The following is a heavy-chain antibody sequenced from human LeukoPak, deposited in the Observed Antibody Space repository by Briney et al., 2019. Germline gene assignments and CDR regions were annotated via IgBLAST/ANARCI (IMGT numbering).Heavy chain of an antibody. CDR1: GYTFTNSG. Sequence: ASVKVSCKASGYTFTNSGINWVRQAPGQGLEWMGWISAYNGNTNYAQKLQGRVTMTTDTSTSTAYMELRSLRSADTAVYYCARIVVVVPAATPFDYWGQGTLVTVSS. J-gene: IGHJ4*02. CDR2: ISAYNGNT. CDR3: ARIVVVVPAATPFDY. V-gene: IGHV1-18*01. D-gene: IGHD2-2*01.